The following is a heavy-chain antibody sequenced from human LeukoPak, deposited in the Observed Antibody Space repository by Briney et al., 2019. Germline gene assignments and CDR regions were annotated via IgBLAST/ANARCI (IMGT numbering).Heavy chain of an antibody. CDR1: GFAFRNFW. CDR2: VEKDDRGT. Sequence: GGSLRLSCAASGFAFRNFWMHWVGQAPGKGLEWVSRVEKDDRGTIYADSMEGRFTISRDNAKNSLFLQMNSLKTEDTAVYYCTTDEVPVDWGQGTLVTVSS. J-gene: IGHJ4*02. CDR3: TTDEVPVD. V-gene: IGHV3-74*01. D-gene: IGHD2-15*01.